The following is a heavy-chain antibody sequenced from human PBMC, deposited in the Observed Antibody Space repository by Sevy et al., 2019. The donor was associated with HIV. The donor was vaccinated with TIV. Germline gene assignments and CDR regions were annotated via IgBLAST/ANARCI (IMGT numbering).Heavy chain of an antibody. CDR3: AKDPRGWNAFDI. CDR2: ISGSGGST. J-gene: IGHJ3*02. CDR1: GFTFSSYA. V-gene: IGHV3-23*01. Sequence: GSLRLSCAASGFTFSSYAMSWVRQAPGKGLEWVSAISGSGGSTYYADSVKGRFTISRDNSKNTLYLQMNSLRAEDTAVYYCAKDPRGWNAFDIWGQGTMVTVSS. D-gene: IGHD2-15*01.